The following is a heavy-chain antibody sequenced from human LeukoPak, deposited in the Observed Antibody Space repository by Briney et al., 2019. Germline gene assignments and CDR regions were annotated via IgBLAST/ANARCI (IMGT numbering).Heavy chain of an antibody. J-gene: IGHJ4*02. D-gene: IGHD4-23*01. CDR2: MYSSGST. CDR1: GGSINSYY. Sequence: SETLSLTCTVSGGSINSYYWSWTRQPAGKGLEWIGRMYSSGSTNYNPSLKSRVSMSVDTSKNQFSLKLTSVTAADTAVYYCARGGKATVVTMWGQGILVTVSS. CDR3: ARGGKATVVTM. V-gene: IGHV4-4*07.